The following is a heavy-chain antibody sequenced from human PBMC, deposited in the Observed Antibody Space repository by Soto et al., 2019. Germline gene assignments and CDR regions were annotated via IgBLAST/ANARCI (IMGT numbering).Heavy chain of an antibody. CDR2: TYYRSKWYK. V-gene: IGHV6-1*01. J-gene: IGHJ5*02. D-gene: IGHD2-15*01. Sequence: PSQTLSLTCAVSGDSVSTNRAAWNVIRQSPSRGLEWLGRTYYRSKWYKEYAASVRSRITINPDTSKNQFSLQLNSVSPEDTAVYYCARTVGWLDPWGQGTQVTVSS. CDR1: GDSVSTNRAA. CDR3: ARTVGWLDP.